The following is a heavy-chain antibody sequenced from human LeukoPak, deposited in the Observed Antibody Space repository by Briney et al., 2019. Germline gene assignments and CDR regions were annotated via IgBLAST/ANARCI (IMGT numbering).Heavy chain of an antibody. CDR2: ISWNSGSI. V-gene: IGHV3-9*03. CDR3: ARDTPLDY. Sequence: PGRSLRLSCAASGFTFDDYAMHWVRQAPGRGLEWVSGISWNSGSIGYADSVKGRFTISRDNAKNSLCLQMNSLRAEDMALYYCARDTPLDYWGQGTLVTVSS. CDR1: GFTFDDYA. J-gene: IGHJ4*02.